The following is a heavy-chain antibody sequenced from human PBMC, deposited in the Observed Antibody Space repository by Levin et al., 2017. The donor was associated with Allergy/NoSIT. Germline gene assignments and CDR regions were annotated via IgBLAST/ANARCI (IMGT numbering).Heavy chain of an antibody. Sequence: GESLKISCAAPGFTFSNCWMTWVRQAPGKGLEWVANIKEDGSQRYYADSVKGRFTISRDNANNSLYLQMNYLGVDDTAVYHCARDTTLAGEAWGQGTLVTVSS. J-gene: IGHJ5*02. V-gene: IGHV3-7*03. CDR3: ARDTTLAGEA. D-gene: IGHD6-19*01. CDR1: GFTFSNCW. CDR2: IKEDGSQR.